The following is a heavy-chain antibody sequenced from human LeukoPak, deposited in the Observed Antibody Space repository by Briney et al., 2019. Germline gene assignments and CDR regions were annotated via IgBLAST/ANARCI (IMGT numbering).Heavy chain of an antibody. V-gene: IGHV1-3*01. Sequence: ASVKVSCKASGYTFTSYAMHWVRQAPGQRLEWMGWINAGNGNTKYSQKFQGRVTITRDTSASTAYMELSSLRSEDTAVYYCARDHLVSSSWYKDLFDYWGQGTLVTVSS. D-gene: IGHD6-13*01. CDR2: INAGNGNT. J-gene: IGHJ4*02. CDR3: ARDHLVSSSWYKDLFDY. CDR1: GYTFTSYA.